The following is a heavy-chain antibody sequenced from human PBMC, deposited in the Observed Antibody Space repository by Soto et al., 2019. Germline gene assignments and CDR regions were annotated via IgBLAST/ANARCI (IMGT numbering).Heavy chain of an antibody. CDR1: GYSISSGCY. V-gene: IGHV4-38-2*02. J-gene: IGHJ4*02. D-gene: IGHD5-18*01. Sequence: SETLSLTCTVSGYSISSGCYWGWIRQPPGKRLEWIGSMYPTGSTYYNPSLKSRVTMSVDTSNNEFSLKLTSVTAADTAVYHCVRDLSYGLYYFDYWGQGTLVTVSS. CDR3: VRDLSYGLYYFDY. CDR2: MYPTGST.